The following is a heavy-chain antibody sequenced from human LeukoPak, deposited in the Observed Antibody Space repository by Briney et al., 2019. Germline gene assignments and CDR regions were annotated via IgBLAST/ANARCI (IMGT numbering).Heavy chain of an antibody. D-gene: IGHD1-26*01. CDR1: GGSISSYY. J-gene: IGHJ4*02. V-gene: IGHV4-59*01. CDR2: IFYSGSI. Sequence: SETLSLTCTVSGGSISSYYWSWIRQPPGRGLEWIGYIFYSGSINYNPPLKSRVTISVDTSKNQFSPTLNSVTAADTAVYYCARGWRGVVGATSFDYWGQGTLVTVSS. CDR3: ARGWRGVVGATSFDY.